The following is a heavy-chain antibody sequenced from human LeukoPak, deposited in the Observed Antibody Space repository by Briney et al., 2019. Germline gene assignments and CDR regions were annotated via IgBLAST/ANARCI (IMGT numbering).Heavy chain of an antibody. V-gene: IGHV1-69*05. CDR2: IIPIFGTA. CDR1: GGTFSSYA. D-gene: IGHD2-2*01. J-gene: IGHJ4*02. CDR3: ARSGFERDANIVVVPAAPFDY. Sequence: ASVKVSCKASGGTFSSYAISWVRQAPGQGLEWMGGIIPIFGTANYAQKFQGRVTITTDESTSTAYMELSSLRSEDTAVYYCARSGFERDANIVVVPAAPFDYWGQGTLVTVSS.